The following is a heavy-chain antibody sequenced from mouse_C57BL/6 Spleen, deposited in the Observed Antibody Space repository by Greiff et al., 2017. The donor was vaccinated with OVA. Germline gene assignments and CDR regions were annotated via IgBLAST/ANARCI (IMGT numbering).Heavy chain of an antibody. CDR2: IRSKSSNYAT. Sequence: EVQLVESGGGLVQPKGSLKLSCAASGFTFNTYAMHWVRQAPGKGLEWVARIRSKSSNYATYYADSVKDRFTISRDDSQSMLYLQMNNLKTEDTAMYYCVRDPHYGSSYGYCDVWGTGTTVTVSS. D-gene: IGHD1-1*01. CDR1: GFTFNTYA. CDR3: VRDPHYGSSYGYCDV. J-gene: IGHJ1*03. V-gene: IGHV10-3*01.